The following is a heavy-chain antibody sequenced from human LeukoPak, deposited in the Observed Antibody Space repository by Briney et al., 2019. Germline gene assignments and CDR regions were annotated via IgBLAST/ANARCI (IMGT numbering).Heavy chain of an antibody. V-gene: IGHV1-8*01. D-gene: IGHD3-10*01. CDR1: GYTFTSYD. CDR2: MNPNSGNT. J-gene: IGHJ6*02. Sequence: AASVKVSCKASGYTFTSYDINWVRQATGQGLEWMGWMNPNSGNTGYAQKFQGRVTMTRNTSISTAYMELSSLRSEDTAVYYCARVGGEESYYYGMDVWGQGTTATVSS. CDR3: ARVGGEESYYYGMDV.